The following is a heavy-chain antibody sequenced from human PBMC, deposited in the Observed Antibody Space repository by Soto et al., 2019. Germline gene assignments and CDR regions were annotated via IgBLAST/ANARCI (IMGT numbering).Heavy chain of an antibody. CDR3: ARCGLTGYCQVWFDP. J-gene: IGHJ5*02. D-gene: IGHD3-9*01. CDR1: GFTFSSYA. V-gene: IGHV3-23*01. Sequence: GGSLRLSCAASGFTFSSYAMSWVRQAPGKGLEWVSAISGSGGSTYYADSVKGRFTISRDNSKNTLYLQMNSLRAEDTAVDYGARCGLTGYCQVWFDPWGQGTLVTVSS. CDR2: ISGSGGST.